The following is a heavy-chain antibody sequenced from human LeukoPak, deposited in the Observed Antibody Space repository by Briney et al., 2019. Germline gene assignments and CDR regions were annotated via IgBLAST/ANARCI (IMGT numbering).Heavy chain of an antibody. D-gene: IGHD2-2*01. Sequence: GESLKISCKGSGYSLTSYWIGWVRQMPAKGLEWMGIIYPGDSDTRYSPSFHGQVTISADKPISTPYLLRSSLKASDTTAYYFARHLYCSRTSRYWAFDYWGQGTLVTVSS. J-gene: IGHJ4*02. V-gene: IGHV5-51*01. CDR3: ARHLYCSRTSRYWAFDY. CDR2: IYPGDSDT. CDR1: GYSLTSYW.